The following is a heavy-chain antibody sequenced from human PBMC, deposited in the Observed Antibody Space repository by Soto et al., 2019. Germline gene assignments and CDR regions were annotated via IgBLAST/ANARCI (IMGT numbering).Heavy chain of an antibody. CDR3: ARGSSIAGLYYGMDV. CDR2: NYYSGIT. CDR1: GGSISSGGYY. V-gene: IGHV4-31*03. J-gene: IGHJ6*02. D-gene: IGHD6-6*01. Sequence: QVQLQESGPGLVKPSQTLSLTCTVSGGSISSGGYYWTWIRQHPGKGPEWIGYNYYSGITYYNPSLKSRVTISLGTSKNQFSLKLSSVTAADTAVYYCARGSSIAGLYYGMDVWGQGTTVTVSS.